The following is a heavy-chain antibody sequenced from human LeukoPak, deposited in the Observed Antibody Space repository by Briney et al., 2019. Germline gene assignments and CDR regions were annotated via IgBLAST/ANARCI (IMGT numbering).Heavy chain of an antibody. Sequence: GGSLRLSCAASGFTFTTYTMNWVRQAPGKGLEWVSSITSSSSYIYYADSVKGRVTISRDSAKNSLYLQMNSLRAEDTGVYYCARAPSEIGGYYPEYFRHWGQGTLVTVSS. D-gene: IGHD3-22*01. CDR2: ITSSSSYI. J-gene: IGHJ1*01. CDR1: GFTFTTYT. V-gene: IGHV3-21*06. CDR3: ARAPSEIGGYYPEYFRH.